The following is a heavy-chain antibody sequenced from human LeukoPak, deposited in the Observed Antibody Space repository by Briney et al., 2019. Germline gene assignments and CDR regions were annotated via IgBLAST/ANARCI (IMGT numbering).Heavy chain of an antibody. V-gene: IGHV3-43*02. D-gene: IGHD4-11*01. CDR2: ISGDGGSP. CDR3: AKDLVRGYRDHSNGRGGDFDF. Sequence: GGSLRLSCAASGFTFDDYEMHWVRHAPGKGLEWVALISGDGGSPYYGDFVKGRFTISRDNSKKSLYLQMNRVTTEDTALYYRAKDLVRGYRDHSNGRGGDFDFWGQGALVTVSS. J-gene: IGHJ4*02. CDR1: GFTFDDYE.